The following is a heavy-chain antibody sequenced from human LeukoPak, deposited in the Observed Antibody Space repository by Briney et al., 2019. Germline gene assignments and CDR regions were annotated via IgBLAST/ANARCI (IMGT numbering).Heavy chain of an antibody. V-gene: IGHV3-30*03. D-gene: IGHD4-17*01. CDR3: ARETVSLDY. J-gene: IGHJ4*02. CDR2: VSNDGNDE. CDR1: GFSFGGYG. Sequence: GGSLRFSCAASGFSFGGYGIHWVRQAPGEGLEWVAGVSNDGNDEYYAASVKGRFTISRDNSKNTLHLQMNSLRAEDTAVYYCARETVSLDYWGQGTLVTVSS.